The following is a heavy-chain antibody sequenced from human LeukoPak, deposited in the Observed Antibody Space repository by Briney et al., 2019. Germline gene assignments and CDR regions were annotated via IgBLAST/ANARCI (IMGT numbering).Heavy chain of an antibody. Sequence: SETLSLTCTVSGGSVSSGSYYWSWIRQPPGKGLEWIGYIYYSGSTNYNPSLKSRVTISVDTSKNQFSLKLSSVTAADTAVYYCARDWNDGFDYWGQGTLVTVSS. CDR3: ARDWNDGFDY. CDR2: IYYSGST. V-gene: IGHV4-61*01. CDR1: GGSVSSGSYY. J-gene: IGHJ4*02. D-gene: IGHD1-1*01.